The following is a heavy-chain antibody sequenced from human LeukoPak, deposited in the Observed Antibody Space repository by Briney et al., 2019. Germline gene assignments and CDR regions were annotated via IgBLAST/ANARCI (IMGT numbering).Heavy chain of an antibody. CDR3: ARGGRYKYFSYYYYMDV. Sequence: SETLSLTCTVSGGSVSSSSYYWGWIRQPPGKGLEWIGSIYYSGSTYYNPSLKSRVTISVDTSKNQFSLKLSSVTAADTAVYYCARGGRYKYFSYYYYMDVWGKGTTVTVSS. D-gene: IGHD1-1*01. CDR1: GGSVSSSSYY. J-gene: IGHJ6*03. V-gene: IGHV4-39*07. CDR2: IYYSGST.